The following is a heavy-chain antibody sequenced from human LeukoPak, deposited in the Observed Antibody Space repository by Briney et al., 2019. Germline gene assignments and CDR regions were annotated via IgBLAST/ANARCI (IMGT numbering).Heavy chain of an antibody. CDR2: IYYNGNT. CDR1: GDSIRSYY. D-gene: IGHD5-18*01. J-gene: IGHJ4*02. CDR3: PRCGYSYGSGYQFDS. V-gene: IGHV4-59*01. Sequence: SETLSLTCTVSGDSIRSYYWSWVRQPPGKGLEWIGFIYYNGNTNYNPSLKSRVTISIDTSKSQFSLKLSSVSAADTAVYYCPRCGYSYGSGYQFDSWGQGALVTVSS.